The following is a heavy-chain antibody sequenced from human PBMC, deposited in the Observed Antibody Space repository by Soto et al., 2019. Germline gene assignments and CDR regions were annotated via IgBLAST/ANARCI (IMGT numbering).Heavy chain of an antibody. CDR1: GGSISSGGYY. CDR2: IYYSGST. D-gene: IGHD1-26*01. CDR3: AREAGIVGATIAYHFDY. J-gene: IGHJ4*02. V-gene: IGHV4-31*03. Sequence: QVQLQESGPGLVKPSQTLSLTCTVSGGSISSGGYYWSWIRQHPGKGLEWIGYIYYSGSTYYNPSLKSRVTISVDTSKNQFSLKLSSVTAADTAVYYCAREAGIVGATIAYHFDYWGQGTLVTVSS.